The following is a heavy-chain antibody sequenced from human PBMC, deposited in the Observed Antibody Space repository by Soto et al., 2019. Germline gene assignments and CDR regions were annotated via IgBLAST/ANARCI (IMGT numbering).Heavy chain of an antibody. CDR3: ARDNPGYCSSGSCYYFDY. CDR1: GGTFSSYA. V-gene: IGHV1-69*01. D-gene: IGHD2-15*01. Sequence: QVPLVQSGAEVKKPGSRVKVSCKASGGTFSSYAISWVLQAPGQGLEWMGGIIPIFGTANYAQKFQGRVTITADESTSTAYMELSSLRSEDTAVYYCARDNPGYCSSGSCYYFDYWGQGTLVTVSS. CDR2: IIPIFGTA. J-gene: IGHJ4*02.